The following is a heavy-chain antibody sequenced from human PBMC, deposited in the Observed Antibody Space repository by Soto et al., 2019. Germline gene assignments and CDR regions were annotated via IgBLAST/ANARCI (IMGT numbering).Heavy chain of an antibody. CDR2: MNPNTGGA. J-gene: IGHJ4*02. CDR3: AKVISTIGSKQWLAQTKHQALDY. V-gene: IGHV1-2*02. D-gene: IGHD6-19*01. CDR1: GYNFNGYY. Sequence: QVNLVQSGAEVKKPGASVKVSCKASGYNFNGYYIHWVRQAPGQGLEWMGWMNPNTGGANYAQKFQGKVSMTTYTSISTAYLELRSLTSDDTAVYYCAKVISTIGSKQWLAQTKHQALDYWGQGTQVTVSS.